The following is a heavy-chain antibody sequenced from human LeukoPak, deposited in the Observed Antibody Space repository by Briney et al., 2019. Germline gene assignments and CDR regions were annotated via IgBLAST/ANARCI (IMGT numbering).Heavy chain of an antibody. V-gene: IGHV3-48*04. CDR1: GFTFSSYS. J-gene: IGHJ4*02. Sequence: PGGPLRLSCAASGFTFSSYSMNWVRQAPGKGLEWVSYISSSSSTIYYADSVKGRFTISRDNAKNSLYLQMNSLRAEDTAVYYCARDRAVRVGATKGPFGYWGQGTLVTVSS. CDR3: ARDRAVRVGATKGPFGY. D-gene: IGHD1-26*01. CDR2: ISSSSSTI.